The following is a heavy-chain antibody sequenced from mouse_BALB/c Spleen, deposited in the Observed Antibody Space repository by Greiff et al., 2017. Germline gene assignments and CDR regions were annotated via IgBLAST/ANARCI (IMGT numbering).Heavy chain of an antibody. CDR2: INSNGGST. Sequence: DVMLVESGGGLVKLGGSLKLSCAASGFTFSSYYMSWVRQTPEKRLELVAAINSNGGSTYYPDTVKGRFTISRDNAKNTLYLQMSSLKSEDTALYYCARGGLRGFAYWGQGTLVTVSA. J-gene: IGHJ3*01. CDR3: ARGGLRGFAY. V-gene: IGHV5-6-2*01. D-gene: IGHD1-1*01. CDR1: GFTFSSYY.